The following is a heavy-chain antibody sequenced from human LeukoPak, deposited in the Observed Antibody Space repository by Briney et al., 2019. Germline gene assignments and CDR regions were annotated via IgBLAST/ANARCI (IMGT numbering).Heavy chain of an antibody. V-gene: IGHV4-61*02. D-gene: IGHD3-16*01. CDR3: ARARRGDHGFDP. Sequence: SETLSLTCTVSGGSISSGRYYWSWIRQPAGKGLEWIGRIYTSGSTNYNPSLKSRVTISVDTSKNQFSLKLSSVTAAGTAVYYCARARRGDHGFDPWGQGTLVTVSS. CDR2: IYTSGST. J-gene: IGHJ5*02. CDR1: GGSISSGRYY.